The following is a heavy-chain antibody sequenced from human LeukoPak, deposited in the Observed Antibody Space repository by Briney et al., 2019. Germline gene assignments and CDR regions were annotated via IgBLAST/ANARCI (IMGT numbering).Heavy chain of an antibody. V-gene: IGHV3-33*06. D-gene: IGHD6-6*01. J-gene: IGHJ1*01. Sequence: GGSLRLSCAASGFTFSSYGMHWVRQAPGKGLEWVAVIWYDGSNKYYADSVKGRFTISRDNSKNTLYLQMNSLRAEDTAVYYCAKDLYSSSSQYFQHWGQGTLVTVSS. CDR2: IWYDGSNK. CDR3: AKDLYSSSSQYFQH. CDR1: GFTFSSYG.